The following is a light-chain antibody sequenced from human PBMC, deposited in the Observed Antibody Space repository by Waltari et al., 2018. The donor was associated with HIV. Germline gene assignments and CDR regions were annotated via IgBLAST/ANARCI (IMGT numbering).Light chain of an antibody. V-gene: IGKV3-15*01. CDR2: DAS. J-gene: IGKJ1*01. CDR3: QQYNNWPRT. Sequence: EVVLTQSPGTVSVSPGERATLSCRTSQSISNNLVWYQMKPGQAPRPVIYDASTRATGIPVRFSGSGSATEFTLTIASLQSEDFAVYLCQQYNNWPRTFGQGTKVEI. CDR1: QSISNN.